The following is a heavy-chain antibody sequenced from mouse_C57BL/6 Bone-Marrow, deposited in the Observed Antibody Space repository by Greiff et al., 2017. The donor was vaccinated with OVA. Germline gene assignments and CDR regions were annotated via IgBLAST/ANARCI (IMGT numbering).Heavy chain of an antibody. Sequence: VQLVESGAELARPGASVKLSCKASGYTFTSYGISWVKQRTGQGLEWIGEIYPSSGNTYYNEKFKGKATLTADKSSSTAYMVLRSLTSEDSADYYYARGGPPFAYWGRGTLVTVSA. J-gene: IGHJ3*01. CDR2: IYPSSGNT. D-gene: IGHD3-3*01. CDR1: GYTFTSYG. CDR3: ARGGPPFAY. V-gene: IGHV1-81*01.